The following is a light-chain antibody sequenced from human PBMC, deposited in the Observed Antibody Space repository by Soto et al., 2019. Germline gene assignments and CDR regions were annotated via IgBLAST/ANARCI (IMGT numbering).Light chain of an antibody. Sequence: DIVMTQSPLSLPVTPGEPASISCRSSQSLLHSSGYNYLDWFLQKPGQSPQLLIYLGSNRASGGHDRFSGSGSGTDFTLKISRVEDDDVGVYYCMQALQTRTFGQGTRLEIK. CDR3: MQALQTRT. CDR2: LGS. J-gene: IGKJ5*01. CDR1: QSLLHSSGYNY. V-gene: IGKV2-28*01.